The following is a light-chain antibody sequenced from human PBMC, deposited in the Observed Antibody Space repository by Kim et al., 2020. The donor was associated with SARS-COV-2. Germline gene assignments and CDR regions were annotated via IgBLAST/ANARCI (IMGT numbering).Light chain of an antibody. CDR2: GAS. CDR3: QHYERSPLT. J-gene: IGKJ4*01. V-gene: IGKV3-20*01. Sequence: EIVLTQSPGTLSLSPGERATLSCRASQSLSRSYLAWYQQKPGQAPRLLIYGASSRATGIPDRFSGGGSGTDFTLAINRLEPEDFAVYYCQHYERSPLTFGGGTKVDIK. CDR1: QSLSRSY.